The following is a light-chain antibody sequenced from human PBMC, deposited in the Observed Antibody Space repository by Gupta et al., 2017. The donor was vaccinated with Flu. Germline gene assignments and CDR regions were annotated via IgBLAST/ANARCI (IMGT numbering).Light chain of an antibody. Sequence: DIQMTQSPPTLSASVGDRVIITCRASQSLNSYLAWYQQKPGKAPKVLIYKTSTLKNGVPSRFSGSSSGTEFTLTISSLHPDDFATYYCLQYNTYSHWTFGQGTKVEIK. CDR2: KTS. CDR1: QSLNSY. V-gene: IGKV1-5*03. J-gene: IGKJ1*01. CDR3: LQYNTYSHWT.